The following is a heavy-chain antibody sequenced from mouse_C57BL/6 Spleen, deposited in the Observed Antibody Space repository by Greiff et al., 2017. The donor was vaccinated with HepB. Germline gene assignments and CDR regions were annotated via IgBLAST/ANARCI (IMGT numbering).Heavy chain of an antibody. Sequence: VQLQQPGAELVMPGASVKLSCKASGYTFTSYWMHWVKQRPGQGLEWIGEIDPSDSYTNYNQKFKGKATLTVDQSSSTAYMQLNSLTSEDSAVYYCAEMRYGSSFWYFDVWGTGTTVTVSS. CDR2: IDPSDSYT. J-gene: IGHJ1*03. D-gene: IGHD1-1*01. CDR1: GYTFTSYW. CDR3: AEMRYGSSFWYFDV. V-gene: IGHV1-69*01.